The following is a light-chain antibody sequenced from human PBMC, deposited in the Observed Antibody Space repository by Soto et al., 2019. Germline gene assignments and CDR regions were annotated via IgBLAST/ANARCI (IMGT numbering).Light chain of an antibody. Sequence: IQLTQSPSSLSASVGDRVSITCRASQDIKTYLAWYQQKQGKAPKLLISGTFTLQSGVPSRFNGSGSGTDFTLTISRLQPEGFATYYCQHLNNYPPFTFGPGTKVDLE. CDR1: QDIKTY. CDR2: GTF. J-gene: IGKJ3*01. CDR3: QHLNNYPPFT. V-gene: IGKV1-9*01.